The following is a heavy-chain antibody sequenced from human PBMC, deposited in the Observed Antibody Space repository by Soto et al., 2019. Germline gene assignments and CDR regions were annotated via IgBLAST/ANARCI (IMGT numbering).Heavy chain of an antibody. V-gene: IGHV1-69*08. D-gene: IGHD2-15*01. CDR3: ARERWPENFDL. Sequence: QVQLVQSGAEVKKPGSSVKVSCKASGGTFSSYTISWVRQAPGQGLEWMGRIIPILGIANYAQKFQGRVTITADKSTSTAYVELSSLRSEDTAVYYCARERWPENFDLWGRGTLVTVSS. CDR1: GGTFSSYT. CDR2: IIPILGIA. J-gene: IGHJ2*01.